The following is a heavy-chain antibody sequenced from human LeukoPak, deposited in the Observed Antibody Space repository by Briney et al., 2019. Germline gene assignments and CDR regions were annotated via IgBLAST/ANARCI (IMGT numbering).Heavy chain of an antibody. J-gene: IGHJ4*02. D-gene: IGHD3-22*01. CDR1: GYTFTSYY. Sequence: ASVKVSCKASGYTFTSYYMHWVRQAPGQGLEWMGIINPSGGSTSYAQKFQGRVTMTRDMSTSTVYMELSSPRSEDTAVYYCARVEMGPYDSSGYYYYWGQGTLVTVSS. CDR3: ARVEMGPYDSSGYYYY. CDR2: INPSGGST. V-gene: IGHV1-46*01.